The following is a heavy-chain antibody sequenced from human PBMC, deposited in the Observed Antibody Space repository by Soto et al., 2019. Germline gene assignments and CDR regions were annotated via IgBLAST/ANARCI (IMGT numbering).Heavy chain of an antibody. CDR2: INWNGDVT. CDR3: ANLPLYGSGFDC. J-gene: IGHJ4*02. V-gene: IGHV3-9*01. D-gene: IGHD3-10*01. CDR1: GFTFDDYA. Sequence: EVQLVESGGGLVQPGGSLRLSCAASGFTFDDYAINWVRQIPGKGLEWVSGINWNGDVTGYADSVKGRFTISRDNAKNSRYLRMDSLKTEDTAMYSGANLPLYGSGFDCWGQGTLVTVSS.